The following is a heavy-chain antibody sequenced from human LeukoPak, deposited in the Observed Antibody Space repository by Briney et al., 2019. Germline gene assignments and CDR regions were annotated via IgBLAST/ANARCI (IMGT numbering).Heavy chain of an antibody. Sequence: SQTLSLTCTVSGGSISSGGYYWSWIRQHPGKGLEWIGYIYYSGSTYYNPSLKSRVTISVDTSKNQFSLKLSSVTAADTAVYYCAREGVAARQAFDYWGQGTLVTVSS. CDR1: GGSISSGGYY. CDR3: AREGVAARQAFDY. V-gene: IGHV4-31*03. J-gene: IGHJ4*02. D-gene: IGHD6-6*01. CDR2: IYYSGST.